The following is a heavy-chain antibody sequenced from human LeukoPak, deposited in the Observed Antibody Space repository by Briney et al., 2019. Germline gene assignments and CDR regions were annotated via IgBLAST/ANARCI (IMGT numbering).Heavy chain of an antibody. CDR3: ARDRGSGNGLFLAY. CDR2: INPSGGST. D-gene: IGHD3-10*01. V-gene: IGHV1-46*01. Sequence: ASVKVSCKASGYTFTSYDINWVRQAPGQGLEWMGIINPSGGSTSYAQKFQGRVTMTRDTSTSTVYMELSSLRSEDTAVYYCARDRGSGNGLFLAYWGQGTLVTVSS. J-gene: IGHJ4*02. CDR1: GYTFTSYD.